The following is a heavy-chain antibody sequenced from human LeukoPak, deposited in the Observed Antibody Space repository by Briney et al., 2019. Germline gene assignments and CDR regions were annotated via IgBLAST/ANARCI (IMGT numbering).Heavy chain of an antibody. D-gene: IGHD3-3*01. CDR1: GYTFTSYG. CDR2: ISAYNGNT. V-gene: IGHV1-18*01. J-gene: IGHJ5*02. Sequence: ASVTVSCKASGYTFTSYGISWVRQAPGQGLEGMGWISAYNGNTNYAQKLQGRVTMTTDTSTSTAYMELRSLRSDDTAVYYCARDSYDFWSGYYLGNWFDPWGQGTLVTVSS. CDR3: ARDSYDFWSGYYLGNWFDP.